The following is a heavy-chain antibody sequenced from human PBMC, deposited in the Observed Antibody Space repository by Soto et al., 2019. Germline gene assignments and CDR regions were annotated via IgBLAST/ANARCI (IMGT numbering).Heavy chain of an antibody. CDR2: IYYSGST. V-gene: IGHV4-59*01. J-gene: IGHJ4*01. D-gene: IGHD2-15*01. Sequence: QVQVRESGPGLVKPAETLSLTCTVSGAPITINYWSWIRQAPGQGLEWIGYIYYSGSTTYNPSLQSRVTMSADTSKDQFSLKLNSVTAADTAVYYCARDASGPYDHWGPGILVTVSS. CDR1: GAPITINY. CDR3: ARDASGPYDH.